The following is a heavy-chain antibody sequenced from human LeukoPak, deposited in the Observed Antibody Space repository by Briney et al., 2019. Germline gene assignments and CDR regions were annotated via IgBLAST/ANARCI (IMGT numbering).Heavy chain of an antibody. V-gene: IGHV3-74*01. J-gene: IGHJ4*02. CDR1: GFTFSSYW. CDR3: ARGGYYDSSGYSSFVYFDY. Sequence: PGGSLRLSCAASGFTFSSYWMHWVRQAPGKGLVWVSRINSDGSSRSYADSAKGRFTISRDNAKNTLYLQMSSLRAEDTAVYYCARGGYYDSSGYSSFVYFDYWGQGTLVTVSS. D-gene: IGHD3-22*01. CDR2: INSDGSSR.